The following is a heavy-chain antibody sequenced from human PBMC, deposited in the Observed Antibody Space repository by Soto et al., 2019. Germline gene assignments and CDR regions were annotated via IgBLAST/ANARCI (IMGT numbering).Heavy chain of an antibody. V-gene: IGHV3-23*01. CDR2: ISSGGGHT. CDR1: GFTFNNYA. CDR3: AKDRDDYGYFDGFDI. J-gene: IGHJ3*02. Sequence: EVQLLESGGGLVQPGGALRLSCAASGFTFNNYAMYWVRQAPGKGLEWVSAISSGGGHTYYRDSVKGRFTISRDNSKNTLYLDMVNLRGEDKAVYSCAKDRDDYGYFDGFDIWGQGKMVTVSS. D-gene: IGHD4-17*01.